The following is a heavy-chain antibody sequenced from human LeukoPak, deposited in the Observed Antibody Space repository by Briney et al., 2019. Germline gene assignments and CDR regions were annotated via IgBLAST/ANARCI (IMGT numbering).Heavy chain of an antibody. D-gene: IGHD1-1*01. Sequence: GASVKVSCKASGYTFTSYGISWVRQAPGQGLEWMGRINPNSGDINYAQKFQGWVTMTRDTSISTAYMELNSLRSNDTAVYYCARGEERNFYYYYGMDVWGQGTTVTVSS. V-gene: IGHV1-2*04. CDR2: INPNSGDI. J-gene: IGHJ6*02. CDR3: ARGEERNFYYYYGMDV. CDR1: GYTFTSYG.